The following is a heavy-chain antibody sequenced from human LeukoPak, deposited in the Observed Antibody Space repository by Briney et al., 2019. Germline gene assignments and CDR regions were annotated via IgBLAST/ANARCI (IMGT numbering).Heavy chain of an antibody. CDR1: GGSISSYY. V-gene: IGHV4-59*08. CDR2: IYYSGST. CDR3: ARLARNHSLRDWMKAQLDY. Sequence: SEALSLTCTVSGGSISSYYWSWIRQPPGKGLEWIGYIYYSGSTNYNPSLKSRVTISVDTSKNQFSLKLSSVTAADTAVYYCARLARNHSLRDWMKAQLDYWGQGTLVTVSS. D-gene: IGHD1-1*01. J-gene: IGHJ4*02.